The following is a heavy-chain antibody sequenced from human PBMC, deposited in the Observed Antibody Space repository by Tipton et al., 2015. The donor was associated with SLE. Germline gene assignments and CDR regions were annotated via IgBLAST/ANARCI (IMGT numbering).Heavy chain of an antibody. CDR1: GFTFDDYA. Sequence: SLRLSCAASGFTFDDYAMHWVRQAPGKGLGWVSGISWNSGSIGYADSVKGRFTISRDNAKNSLYLQMNSLRAEDTALYYCAKANQLGNYYYGMDVWGQGTTVTVSS. V-gene: IGHV3-9*01. J-gene: IGHJ6*02. D-gene: IGHD1-1*01. CDR3: AKANQLGNYYYGMDV. CDR2: ISWNSGSI.